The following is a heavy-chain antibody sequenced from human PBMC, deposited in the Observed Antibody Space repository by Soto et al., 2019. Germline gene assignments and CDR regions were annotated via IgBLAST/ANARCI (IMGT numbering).Heavy chain of an antibody. CDR3: AREAVAGSNWFDP. D-gene: IGHD6-19*01. Sequence: SETLSLTCTVSGGSISSGDYYWSWIRQPPGKGLEWIGYIYYSGSTYYSPSLKCRVTISVDTSKNQFSLKLSSVTAADTAVYYWAREAVAGSNWFDPWGQGTLVTVSS. CDR2: IYYSGST. V-gene: IGHV4-30-4*01. CDR1: GGSISSGDYY. J-gene: IGHJ5*02.